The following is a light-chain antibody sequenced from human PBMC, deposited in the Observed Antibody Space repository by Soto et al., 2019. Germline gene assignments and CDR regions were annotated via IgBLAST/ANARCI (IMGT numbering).Light chain of an antibody. Sequence: QSVLTQPTSASGSPGQSVTISCTGTSSDVGGYNCVSWYQQHPGKAPKLMIYEVSKRPSGVPDRFSGYKSGNTASLTVSGLQAEDEADYYCSSYAGSNIPVVFGGGTKLTVL. CDR2: EVS. CDR1: SSDVGGYNC. J-gene: IGLJ2*01. CDR3: SSYAGSNIPVV. V-gene: IGLV2-8*01.